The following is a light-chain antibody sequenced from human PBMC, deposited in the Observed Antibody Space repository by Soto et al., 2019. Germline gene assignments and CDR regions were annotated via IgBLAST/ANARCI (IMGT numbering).Light chain of an antibody. CDR2: GAS. V-gene: IGKV3-15*01. CDR1: QSVSSN. Sequence: EIVMTQSPATLSVSPGERATLSCRASQSVSSNLAWYQQKPGQAHRLLIYGASTRATGIPGRFSGSGSGTEFTLTISSLQSEDFAVYYCQQYNNWPETFGQGTKVEIK. J-gene: IGKJ1*01. CDR3: QQYNNWPET.